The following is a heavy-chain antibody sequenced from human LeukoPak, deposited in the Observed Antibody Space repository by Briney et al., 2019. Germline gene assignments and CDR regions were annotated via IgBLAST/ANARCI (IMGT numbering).Heavy chain of an antibody. CDR1: GFTFSSYW. Sequence: GGSLRLSCAASGFTFSSYWMSWVRQAPGKGLEWVANIKQDGSDKYYVDSVKGRFTISRDNAKNTLYLQTSSLRAEDTAVYYCARTPYYDAMDVWGQGATVTVSS. J-gene: IGHJ6*01. CDR3: ARTPYYDAMDV. CDR2: IKQDGSDK. V-gene: IGHV3-7*04.